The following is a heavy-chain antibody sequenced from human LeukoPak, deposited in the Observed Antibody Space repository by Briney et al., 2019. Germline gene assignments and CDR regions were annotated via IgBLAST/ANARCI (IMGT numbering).Heavy chain of an antibody. Sequence: SETLSLTCTFSGDSLSSDSYSWSWIRQPPGQGLEWIGYIYYSGRTIYNPSLKSRVTISLDTSKNQFSLKLRSVTAADTAVYYCASDYGSGSYRFDYWGQGTLVTVSS. CDR1: GDSLSSDSYS. J-gene: IGHJ4*02. CDR3: ASDYGSGSYRFDY. V-gene: IGHV4-61*01. CDR2: IYYSGRT. D-gene: IGHD3-10*01.